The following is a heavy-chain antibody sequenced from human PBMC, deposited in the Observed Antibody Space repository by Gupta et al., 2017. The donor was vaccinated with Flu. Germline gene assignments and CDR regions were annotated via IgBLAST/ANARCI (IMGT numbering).Heavy chain of an antibody. Sequence: VQLVESGGGSVKAGKSLRLSCAASGFNFDDCAMHWVRQTTGKGLKWVTVISWNSDNFGYADSVKGRSTICRDNAKNSLYLQMSGRRHEDTAFYYWAQGLGGTVDYFDVGGRGTLVTVSS. D-gene: IGHD1-26*01. CDR3: AQGLGGTVDYFDV. V-gene: IGHV3-9*01. J-gene: IGHJ2*01. CDR1: GFNFDDCA. CDR2: ISWNSDNF.